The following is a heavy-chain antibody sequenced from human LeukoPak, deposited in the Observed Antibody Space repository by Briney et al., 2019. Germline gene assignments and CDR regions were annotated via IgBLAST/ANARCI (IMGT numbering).Heavy chain of an antibody. CDR1: GFSFSSYW. CDR2: VNQDGSQK. D-gene: IGHD5-12*01. Sequence: GGSLRLSCAASGFSFSSYWMNWVRQAPGKGLEWVANVNQDGSQKYYVDSVKGRFTISRDNAKNSLYLQMNSLRAEDTAVHYCLGSNIVSLWGQGTLVTVSS. CDR3: LGSNIVSL. V-gene: IGHV3-7*01. J-gene: IGHJ4*02.